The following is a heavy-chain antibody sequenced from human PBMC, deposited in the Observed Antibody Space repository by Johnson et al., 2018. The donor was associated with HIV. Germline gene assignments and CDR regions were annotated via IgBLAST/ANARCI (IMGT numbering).Heavy chain of an antibody. CDR1: EFRFSDFY. CDR3: ARDDAFDI. CDR2: IYSGGST. J-gene: IGHJ3*02. V-gene: IGHV3-11*04. Sequence: QMLLVESGGGLVKPGGSLRLSCAVSEFRFSDFYMRWIRQAPWKGLEWVSLIYSGGSTYYADSVKGRCTISRDNAKNSLYLQMNSLRAEDTAVYYCARDDAFDIWGQGTRVTVSS.